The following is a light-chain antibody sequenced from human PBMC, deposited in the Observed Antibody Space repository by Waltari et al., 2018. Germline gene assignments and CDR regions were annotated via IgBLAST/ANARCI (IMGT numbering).Light chain of an antibody. V-gene: IGLV3-1*01. Sequence: SYELTQPPSVSVSPGQTASITCSGDKLGDKYACWYQQKPGESPVLVTYQHSTRPAGSPERFSGSNSGNTATLTISGSQAMDEADYYCQGWDSSTVVVGGGTKLTVL. J-gene: IGLJ2*01. CDR2: QHS. CDR1: KLGDKY. CDR3: QGWDSSTVV.